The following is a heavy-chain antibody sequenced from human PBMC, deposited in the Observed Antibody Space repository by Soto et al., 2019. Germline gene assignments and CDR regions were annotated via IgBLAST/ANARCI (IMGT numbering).Heavy chain of an antibody. D-gene: IGHD6-13*01. CDR1: GFTFSSYA. CDR2: ISYDGSNK. Sequence: QVQLVESGGGVVQPGRSLRLSCAASGFTFSSYAMHWVRQAPGKGLEWVAVISYDGSNKYYADSVKGRFTISRDNSKNALYLQMNSLRAEDTAVYYCARDGGIAAAGTRGRFQHWGQGTLVTVSS. CDR3: ARDGGIAAAGTRGRFQH. V-gene: IGHV3-30-3*01. J-gene: IGHJ1*01.